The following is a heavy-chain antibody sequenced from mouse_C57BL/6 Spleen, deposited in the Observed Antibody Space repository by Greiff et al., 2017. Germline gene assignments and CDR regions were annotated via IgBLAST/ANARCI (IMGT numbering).Heavy chain of an antibody. J-gene: IGHJ2*01. D-gene: IGHD5-1-1*01. Sequence: EVMLVESGGGLVKPGGSLNLSCAASGFTFSSYAMSWVRQTPEKRLEWVATISAGGSYTYYPDNVTGRFTISTDNTKNNLYLQMCHLKSEDTAMYYLARKRGFSYPDFDDWGQGTTLTVSS. CDR3: ARKRGFSYPDFDD. CDR2: ISAGGSYT. CDR1: GFTFSSYA. V-gene: IGHV5-4*03.